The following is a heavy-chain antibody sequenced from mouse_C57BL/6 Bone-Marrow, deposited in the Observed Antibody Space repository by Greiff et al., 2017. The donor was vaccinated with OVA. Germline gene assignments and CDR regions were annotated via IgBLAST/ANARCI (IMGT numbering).Heavy chain of an antibody. CDR3: ARGGF. V-gene: IGHV1-80*01. CDR2: IFPGDGDT. J-gene: IGHJ2*01. CDR1: GYAFSNYW. Sequence: LEESGAELVKPGASVKISCKASGYAFSNYWMNWVKQRPGKGLEWTGQIFPGDGDTNYNGKFKGKATLTADKSSRAAYMQVSGMTSEASAVFFCARGGFRVQGTTLTVSS.